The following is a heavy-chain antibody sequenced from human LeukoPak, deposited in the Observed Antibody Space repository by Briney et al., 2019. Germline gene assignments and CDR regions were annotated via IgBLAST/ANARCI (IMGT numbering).Heavy chain of an antibody. V-gene: IGHV4-59*08. J-gene: IGHJ6*03. D-gene: IGHD3-16*02. CDR3: ARHIGGGIEDMDV. CDR2: IYVTGT. Sequence: SETLSLTCTVSGGSIGTYYWSWVRQSPGRGLEWIGYIYVTGTRYNPYLQSRVTISVDRSRNQFFLKMTSVTAADTAVYYCARHIGGGIEDMDVWGRGTKVTVSS. CDR1: GGSIGTYY.